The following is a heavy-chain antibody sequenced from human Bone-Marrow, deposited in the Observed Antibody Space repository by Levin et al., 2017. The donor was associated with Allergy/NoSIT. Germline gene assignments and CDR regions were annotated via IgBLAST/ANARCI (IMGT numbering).Heavy chain of an antibody. Sequence: KASETLSLTCAASGGSVTSGGYAWSWIRQSPGKGLEWIGYLYRGGSTLYNPSLQSRVTISIEWSKNQFSLSLKSVNAADTAMYYCARSGYSDYDGGRAFDIWGQGIMVTVSS. J-gene: IGHJ3*02. CDR1: GGSVTSGGYA. V-gene: IGHV4-30-2*06. CDR3: ARSGYSDYDGGRAFDI. D-gene: IGHD5-12*01. CDR2: LYRGGST.